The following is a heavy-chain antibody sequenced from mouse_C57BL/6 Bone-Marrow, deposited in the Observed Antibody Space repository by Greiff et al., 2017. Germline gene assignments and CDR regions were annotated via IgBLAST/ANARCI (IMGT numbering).Heavy chain of an antibody. CDR2: IDPETGGT. V-gene: IGHV1-15*01. CDR1: GYTFTDYE. J-gene: IGHJ4*01. Sequence: VQRVESGAELVRPGASVTLSCKASGYTFTDYEMHWVKQTPVHGLEWIGAIDPETGGTAYNQKFKGKAILTADKSSSTAYMELRSLTSEDSAVYYCTVPIYYGYDDWGQGTSVTVSS. CDR3: TVPIYYGYDD. D-gene: IGHD2-2*01.